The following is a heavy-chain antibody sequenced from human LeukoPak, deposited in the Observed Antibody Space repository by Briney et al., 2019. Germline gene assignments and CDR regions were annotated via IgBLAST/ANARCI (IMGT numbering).Heavy chain of an antibody. V-gene: IGHV3-48*03. CDR2: ISSSGVGR. CDR1: GFTFSSYE. CDR3: ARGAVAGLYYFDY. Sequence: PGGSLRLSCAASGFTFSSYEMSWVRQAPGKALEGVSHISSSGVGRYYAASVKGRFTISRDNAKNSLYLQMNSLRADDTGIYYCARGAVAGLYYFDYWGQGTLVTVSS. J-gene: IGHJ4*02. D-gene: IGHD6-19*01.